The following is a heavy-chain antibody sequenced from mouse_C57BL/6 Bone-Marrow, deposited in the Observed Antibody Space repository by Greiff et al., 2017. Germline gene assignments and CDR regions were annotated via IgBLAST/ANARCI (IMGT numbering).Heavy chain of an antibody. V-gene: IGHV1-53*01. CDR2: INPSNGGT. J-gene: IGHJ4*01. CDR1: GYTFTSYW. Sequence: QVHVKQSGTELVKPGASVKLSCKASGYTFTSYWMHWVKQRPGQGLEWIGNINPSNGGTNYNEKFKSKATLTVDKSSSTAYMQLSSLTSEDSAVYYCARGPLRGAMDYWGQGTSVTVSS. D-gene: IGHD3-3*01. CDR3: ARGPLRGAMDY.